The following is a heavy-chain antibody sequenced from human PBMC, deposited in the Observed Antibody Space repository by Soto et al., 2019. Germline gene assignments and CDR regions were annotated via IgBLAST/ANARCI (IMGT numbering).Heavy chain of an antibody. V-gene: IGHV3-7*01. CDR2: IKQDGSDK. CDR3: AREDPAASVPSDMRGEFNYYYALDV. CDR1: GFTFDNYW. D-gene: IGHD2-2*01. Sequence: PGGSLRLSCAASGFTFDNYWMSWVRQAPGKGLEWVADIKQDGSDKYYVGSVKGRFTISRDNAKNSLYLQMNSLRVEDTAVYYCAREDPAASVPSDMRGEFNYYYALDVWGQGTTVTVSS. J-gene: IGHJ6*02.